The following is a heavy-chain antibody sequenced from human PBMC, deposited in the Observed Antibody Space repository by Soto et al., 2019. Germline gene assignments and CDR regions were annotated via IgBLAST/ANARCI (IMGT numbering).Heavy chain of an antibody. D-gene: IGHD2-15*01. CDR2: ISGSGGST. CDR3: AKTLPFCSGGSCYSDVWYYYGMDV. Sequence: GGSLRLSCAASGFTFSSYAMSWVRQAPGKGLEWVSAISGSGGSTYYADSVKGRFTISRDNSKNTLYLQMNSLRAEDTAVYCCAKTLPFCSGGSCYSDVWYYYGMDVWGQGTTVTVSS. CDR1: GFTFSSYA. J-gene: IGHJ6*02. V-gene: IGHV3-23*01.